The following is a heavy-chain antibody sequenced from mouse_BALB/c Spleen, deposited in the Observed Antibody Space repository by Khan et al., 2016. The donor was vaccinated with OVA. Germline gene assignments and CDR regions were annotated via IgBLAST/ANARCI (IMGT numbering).Heavy chain of an antibody. D-gene: IGHD2-14*01. CDR1: GDSITSGY. V-gene: IGHV3-8*02. CDR3: ARSTYRYAFAY. Sequence: EVQLQESGPSLVKPSQTLSLTCSVTGDSITSGYWSWIRKFPGNKLEYMGYMIYTGYTDYNPSLKSRLAITRHTSTNQYYLQLNSMTTEDTATYYCARSTYRYAFAYWGQGTLVTVSA. J-gene: IGHJ3*01. CDR2: MIYTGYT.